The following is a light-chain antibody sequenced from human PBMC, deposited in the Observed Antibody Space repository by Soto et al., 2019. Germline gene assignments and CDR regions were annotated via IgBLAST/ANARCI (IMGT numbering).Light chain of an antibody. CDR2: DVS. CDR3: NSYTSSSTSYV. CDR1: SSDVGGYNF. V-gene: IGLV2-14*03. Sequence: QSVLTQPAPVSGSPGQSITISCTGTSSDVGGYNFVSWYQQHPGKAPKLLIYDVSDRPSGVSNRFSGSKSGNTASLTISGLQAEDEADYYCNSYTSSSTSYVFGSGTKVTVL. J-gene: IGLJ1*01.